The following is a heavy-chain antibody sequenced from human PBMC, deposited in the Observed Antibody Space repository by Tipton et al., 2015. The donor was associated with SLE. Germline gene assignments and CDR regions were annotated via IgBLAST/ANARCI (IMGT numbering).Heavy chain of an antibody. CDR1: GGSMSSSY. V-gene: IGHV4-59*08. D-gene: IGHD1-26*01. Sequence: TLSLTCTASGGSMSSSYWNWIRQSPGKGLEWIGYIHYSGTVNYSPFLKSRVTISVDTSKNQFALKVTSVTAADTAVYYCGRLGGCYSTEYWGQGAPVTVSS. J-gene: IGHJ4*02. CDR2: IHYSGTV. CDR3: GRLGGCYSTEY.